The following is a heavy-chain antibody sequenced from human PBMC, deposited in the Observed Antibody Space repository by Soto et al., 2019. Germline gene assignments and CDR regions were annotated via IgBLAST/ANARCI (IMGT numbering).Heavy chain of an antibody. V-gene: IGHV3-23*01. CDR2: ISVSGNSA. Sequence: GGSLRLSCAASGFTFSNYAMNWVRQAPGKGLEWVSTISVSGNSAYYADSVKGRFTISRDNSKNTLYLQLNSLRAEDTAIYYCAHSQQLVWDAFDIWGQGTMVTVSS. CDR1: GFTFSNYA. J-gene: IGHJ3*02. D-gene: IGHD6-13*01. CDR3: AHSQQLVWDAFDI.